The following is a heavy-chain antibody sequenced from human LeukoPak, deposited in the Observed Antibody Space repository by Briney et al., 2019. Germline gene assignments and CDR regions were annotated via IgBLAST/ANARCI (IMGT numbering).Heavy chain of an antibody. CDR3: AGLRFGEDDAFDI. V-gene: IGHV3-20*04. D-gene: IGHD3-10*01. Sequence: PGESLKISCAASGFTFDDYGMSWVRQAPGKGLEWFSGSNWNGGSTGYADSVKGRFTISRDNAKNSLSLQLNSLRAADTALYYCAGLRFGEDDAFDIWGQGTMVTVYS. J-gene: IGHJ3*02. CDR2: SNWNGGST. CDR1: GFTFDDYG.